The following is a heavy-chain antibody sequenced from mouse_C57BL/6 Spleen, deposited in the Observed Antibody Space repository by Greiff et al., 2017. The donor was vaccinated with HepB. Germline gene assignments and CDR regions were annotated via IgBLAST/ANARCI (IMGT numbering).Heavy chain of an antibody. CDR3: ARSTTGWYFDV. Sequence: VQLQQPGAELVMPGASVKLSCKASGYTFTSYWMHWVKQRPGQGLEWIGEIDPSDSYTNYNQKFKGKSTLTVDKSSSTAYMQLSSLTSEDSAVYYCARSTTGWYFDVWGTVTTVTVSS. J-gene: IGHJ1*03. CDR2: IDPSDSYT. CDR1: GYTFTSYW. V-gene: IGHV1-69*01.